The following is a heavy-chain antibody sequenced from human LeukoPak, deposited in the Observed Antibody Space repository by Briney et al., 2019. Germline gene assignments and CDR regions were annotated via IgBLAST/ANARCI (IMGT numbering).Heavy chain of an antibody. CDR2: MNPNSGNT. D-gene: IGHD3-3*01. CDR1: GYTFTSYG. J-gene: IGHJ4*02. CDR3: ARGDFWSGYCIDY. V-gene: IGHV1-8*03. Sequence: ASVKVSCKASGYTFTSYGISWVRQAPGQGLEWMGWMNPNSGNTGYAQKFQGRVTITRNTSISTAYTELSSLRSEDTAVYYCARGDFWSGYCIDYWGQGTLVTVSS.